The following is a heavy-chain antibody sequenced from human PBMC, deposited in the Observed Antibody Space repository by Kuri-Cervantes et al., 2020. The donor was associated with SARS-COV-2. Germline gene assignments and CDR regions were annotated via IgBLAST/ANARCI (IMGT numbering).Heavy chain of an antibody. Sequence: SQTLSLTCAVYGGSFSGYYWSWIRQPPGKGLEWIGEINHSGSTNYNPSLKSRVTISVDTSKNQFSLKLSSVTAADTAVYYCAREYIAFAAAGIAFDYWGQGTLVTVSS. CDR1: GGSFSGYY. J-gene: IGHJ4*02. D-gene: IGHD6-13*01. V-gene: IGHV4-34*01. CDR3: AREYIAFAAAGIAFDY. CDR2: INHSGST.